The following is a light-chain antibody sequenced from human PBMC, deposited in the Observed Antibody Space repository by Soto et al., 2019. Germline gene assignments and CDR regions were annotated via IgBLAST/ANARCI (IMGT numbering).Light chain of an antibody. CDR2: EVS. CDR1: SSDVGGYNY. J-gene: IGLJ2*01. V-gene: IGLV2-8*01. CDR3: SSYAGSLVV. Sequence: QSALTQPPSASGSPGQSVTISCTGTSSDVGGYNYVSWYQQHPGKAPKLMIHEVSKRPSGVPDRFSGSKSGNTASLTVSGLQAEDEADYYCSSYAGSLVVFRGGTKLTVL.